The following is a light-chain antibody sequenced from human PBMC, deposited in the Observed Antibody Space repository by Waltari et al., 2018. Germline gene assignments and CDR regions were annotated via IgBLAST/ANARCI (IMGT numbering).Light chain of an antibody. CDR1: QSVISTY. CDR3: QQYGNSPS. J-gene: IGKJ4*01. V-gene: IGKV3-20*01. Sequence: EIVLTQSPGTLSLSPGERVTLSCRASQSVISTYLAWYQQKPGQTPKLLIYGASSRAPGIPDRFSSSGSGTDFTLTISRLEPGDFAVYYCQQYGNSPSFGGGTKVEIK. CDR2: GAS.